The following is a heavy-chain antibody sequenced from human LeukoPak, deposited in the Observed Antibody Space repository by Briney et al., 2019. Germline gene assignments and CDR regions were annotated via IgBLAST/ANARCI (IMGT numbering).Heavy chain of an antibody. D-gene: IGHD2-21*02. CDR2: INHSGST. CDR3: ARRTWGSDCYSVDY. J-gene: IGHJ4*02. V-gene: IGHV4-39*07. CDR1: GGPISSSSYY. Sequence: SETLSLTCTVSGGPISSSSYYWGWIRQPPGKGLEWIGEINHSGSTNYNPSLKSRVTISVDTSKNQFSLKLSSVTAADTAVYYCARRTWGSDCYSVDYWGQGNMVTVSS.